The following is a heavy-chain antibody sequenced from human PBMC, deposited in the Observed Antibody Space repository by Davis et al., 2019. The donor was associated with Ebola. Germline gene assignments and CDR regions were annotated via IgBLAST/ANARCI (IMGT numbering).Heavy chain of an antibody. J-gene: IGHJ4*02. CDR3: ARIYSSSWFLPYFDY. V-gene: IGHV1-69*06. CDR1: GGTFSSYA. D-gene: IGHD6-13*01. Sequence: SVKASCKASGGTFSSYAISWVRQAPGQGLEWMGGIIPIFGTANYAQKFQGRVTITADKSTSTAYMELSSLRSEDTAVYYCARIYSSSWFLPYFDYWGQGTLVTVSS. CDR2: IIPIFGTA.